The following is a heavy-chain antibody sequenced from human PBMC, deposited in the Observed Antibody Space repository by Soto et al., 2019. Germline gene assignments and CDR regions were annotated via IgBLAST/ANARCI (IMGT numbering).Heavy chain of an antibody. Sequence: GGSLRLSCAASGFTFSRHWMHWVRQVPGKGPVWVSRINNDGSSTTYADSVKGRFSISRDNAKNTLFLEMNSLRAEDTAVYYCVKDGASGVKTNFDCWGQGTLVTVSS. CDR1: GFTFSRHW. CDR2: INNDGSST. CDR3: VKDGASGVKTNFDC. V-gene: IGHV3-74*03. D-gene: IGHD2-15*01. J-gene: IGHJ4*02.